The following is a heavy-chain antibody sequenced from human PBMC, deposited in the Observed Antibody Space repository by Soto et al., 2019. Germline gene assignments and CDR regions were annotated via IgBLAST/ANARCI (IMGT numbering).Heavy chain of an antibody. V-gene: IGHV3-9*01. D-gene: IGHD1-20*01. CDR2: ISWNSGSI. CDR3: AKDVSGRGSFYYYFGMDV. Sequence: GGSLRLSCAASGFTFDDYAMHWVRQAPGKGLEWVSGISWNSGSIGYRDSVKGRFTISRDNAKNSLYLQMNSLRTEDTALYYCAKDVSGRGSFYYYFGMDVWGHGTTVTVS. J-gene: IGHJ6*02. CDR1: GFTFDDYA.